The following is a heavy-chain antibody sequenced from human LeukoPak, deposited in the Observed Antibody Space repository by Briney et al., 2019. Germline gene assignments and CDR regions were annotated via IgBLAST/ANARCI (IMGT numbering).Heavy chain of an antibody. J-gene: IGHJ5*02. D-gene: IGHD2-15*01. CDR1: GFTFSTYG. CDR3: ARDLLDNWFDP. Sequence: GGSLRLSCAASGFTFSTYGMHRVRQAPGRGLDWVAFIWYDGSNEYYADSVKGRFTISRDNSMNTLYLQMNSLRAEDTAVYYCARDLLDNWFDPWGQGTLVTVSS. V-gene: IGHV3-33*01. CDR2: IWYDGSNE.